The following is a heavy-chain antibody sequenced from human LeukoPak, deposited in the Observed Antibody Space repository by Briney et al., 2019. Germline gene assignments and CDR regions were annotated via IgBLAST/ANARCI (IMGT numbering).Heavy chain of an antibody. CDR2: IYSGGTT. CDR3: ARDGYGNNYMDV. D-gene: IGHD5-18*01. CDR1: GFTVSGNF. V-gene: IGHV3-53*01. J-gene: IGHJ6*03. Sequence: PGRSLRLSCAASGFTVSGNFMGWVRQAPGKGLEWVSVIYSGGTTYYADSVRGRFTISRDNSKNTLYLQMNSLRAEDTAVYYCARDGYGNNYMDVWGKGTTVTVSS.